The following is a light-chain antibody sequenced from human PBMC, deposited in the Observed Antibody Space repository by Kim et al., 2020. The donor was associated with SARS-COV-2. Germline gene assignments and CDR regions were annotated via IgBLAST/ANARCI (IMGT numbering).Light chain of an antibody. CDR2: EDN. CDR3: QSYDSSNHVV. V-gene: IGLV6-57*02. Sequence: TVTISCPGSSGSMASNYVQWYQQRPGSAPTTVIYEDNQRPSGVPDRFSGSIDSSSNSASLTISGLKTEDEADYYCQSYDSSNHVVFGGGTQLTVL. J-gene: IGLJ2*01. CDR1: SGSMASNY.